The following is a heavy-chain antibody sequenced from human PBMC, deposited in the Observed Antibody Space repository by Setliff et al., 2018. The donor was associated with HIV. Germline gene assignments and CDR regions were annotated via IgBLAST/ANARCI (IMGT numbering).Heavy chain of an antibody. CDR1: GGSISSGDYY. Sequence: KTSETLSLTCTVSGGSISSGDYYWSWIRQPPGEGLDWIGYITYSGSAYYNPSLKSRVTISIDTSNNQISLRLSSVTAADTAMYYCVRDDFGEGSCFDPWGQGSLVTVSS. D-gene: IGHD3-16*01. CDR3: VRDDFGEGSCFDP. CDR2: ITYSGSA. J-gene: IGHJ5*02. V-gene: IGHV4-30-4*08.